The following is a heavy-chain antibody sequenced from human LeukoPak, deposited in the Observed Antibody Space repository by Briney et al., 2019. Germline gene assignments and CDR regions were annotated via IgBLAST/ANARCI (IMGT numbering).Heavy chain of an antibody. J-gene: IGHJ5*02. V-gene: IGHV1-2*02. D-gene: IGHD3-16*02. CDR2: INPNSGDT. CDR1: GCTLTGYY. Sequence: ASVKDSCKASGCTLTGYYMHWVRQAPGQGLEWMGCINPNSGDTKYAQKFQGRVTMTRDTSMNTAYMELSRLRSDDTAIYYCARGGYVIVRDCFDPWGQGTLVTVSS. CDR3: ARGGYVIVRDCFDP.